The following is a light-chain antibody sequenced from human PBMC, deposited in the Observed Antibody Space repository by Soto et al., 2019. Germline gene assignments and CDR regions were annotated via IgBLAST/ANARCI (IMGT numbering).Light chain of an antibody. J-gene: IGKJ1*01. CDR1: QSVRSRY. CDR2: SAS. CDR3: QQYDTSPGT. Sequence: EIVLTQSPGTLSLSPGERATLSCRASQSVRSRYLAWYQQKPGRAPRLLIYSASNRATGIPDRFSGSGSGTDFTLTVSRLEPADFAVYFCQQYDTSPGTFGQGTKVEIK. V-gene: IGKV3-20*01.